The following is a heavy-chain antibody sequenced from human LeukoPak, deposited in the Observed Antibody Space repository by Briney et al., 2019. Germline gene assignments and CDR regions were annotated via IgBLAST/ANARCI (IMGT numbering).Heavy chain of an antibody. CDR1: GGSISSSSYY. CDR2: IYYSGST. V-gene: IGHV4-39*01. CDR3: ARPKARDSSGYYYDEEAYFDY. J-gene: IGHJ4*02. D-gene: IGHD3-22*01. Sequence: SETLSLTYTVSGGSISSSSYYWGWIRQPPGKGLEWIGSIYYSGSTYYNPSLKSRVTISVDTSKNQFSLKLSSVTAADTAVYYCARPKARDSSGYYYDEEAYFDYWGQGTLVTVSS.